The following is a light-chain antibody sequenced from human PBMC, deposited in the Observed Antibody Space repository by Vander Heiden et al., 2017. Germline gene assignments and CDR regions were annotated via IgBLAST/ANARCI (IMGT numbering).Light chain of an antibody. CDR3: QQRSNWPPFT. CDR2: DAS. V-gene: IGKV3-11*01. J-gene: IGKJ3*01. CDR1: QSVSSY. Sequence: DIVLTQYPATLSLSPGERATLSCRTSQSVSSYLAWYQQKPGQAPRLLIYDASTRATGIPARFSGSGSGTDFTFTISSLEPEDFAVYYCQQRSNWPPFTFGPGTKVDIK.